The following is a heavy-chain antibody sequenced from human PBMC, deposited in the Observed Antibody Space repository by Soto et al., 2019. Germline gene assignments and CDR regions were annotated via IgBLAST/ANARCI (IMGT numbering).Heavy chain of an antibody. CDR3: ARDRIAVAGTGGGYYYYGMDV. CDR2: ISAYNGNT. Sequence: ASVKVSCKASGYTFTSYGISWVRQAPGQGLEWMGWISAYNGNTNYAQKLQGRVTMTRDTSTSTVYMELSSLRSEDTAVYYCARDRIAVAGTGGGYYYYGMDVWGQGTTVTVSS. J-gene: IGHJ6*02. CDR1: GYTFTSYG. D-gene: IGHD6-19*01. V-gene: IGHV1-18*04.